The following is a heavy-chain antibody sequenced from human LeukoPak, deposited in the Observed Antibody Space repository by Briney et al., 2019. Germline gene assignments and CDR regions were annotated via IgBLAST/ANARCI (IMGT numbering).Heavy chain of an antibody. J-gene: IGHJ3*02. D-gene: IGHD2-15*01. V-gene: IGHV4-34*01. CDR2: INHSGST. Sequence: SETLSLTCAVYGGSFSGYYWSWIRQPPGKGLEWIGEINHSGSTNYNPSPKSRVTISVDTSKNQFSLKLSSVTAADTAVYYCARDPSSGGAFDIWGQGTMVTASS. CDR3: ARDPSSGGAFDI. CDR1: GGSFSGYY.